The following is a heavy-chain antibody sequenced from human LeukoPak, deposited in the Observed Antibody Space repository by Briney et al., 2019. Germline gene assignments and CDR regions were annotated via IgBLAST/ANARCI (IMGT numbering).Heavy chain of an antibody. J-gene: IGHJ3*02. CDR3: TTNDAFDI. Sequence: GGSLRLSCEVFGFNFNNAWMSWVRQAPGKGLEWVGRIKSNTDGGTTDFAAPVKGRFTISRDDSKNTLYLQMNNLKTEDTAMYYCTTNDAFDIWGQGTAVTVSS. V-gene: IGHV3-15*01. CDR2: IKSNTDGGTT. CDR1: GFNFNNAW.